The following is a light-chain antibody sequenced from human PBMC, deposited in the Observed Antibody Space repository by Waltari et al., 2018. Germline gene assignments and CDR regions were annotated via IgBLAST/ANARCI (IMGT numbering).Light chain of an antibody. J-gene: IGKJ4*01. V-gene: IGKV4-1*01. Sequence: DIVMTQSPDFLAVSLGERATITCKSSQTVFHNSNNKNFLAWYRQKPGQPPKLLIDWASSRASGVPERISGGVSATDFTLTINSLQAEDVAVYYCQQYYRSPLTFGGGTKVEIK. CDR2: WAS. CDR1: QTVFHNSNNKNF. CDR3: QQYYRSPLT.